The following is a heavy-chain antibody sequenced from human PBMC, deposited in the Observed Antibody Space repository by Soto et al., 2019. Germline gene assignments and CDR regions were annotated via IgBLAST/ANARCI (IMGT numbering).Heavy chain of an antibody. J-gene: IGHJ5*02. CDR1: GGTFSSYA. Sequence: QVQLVQSGAEVKKPGSSVKVSCKASGGTFSSYAISWVRQARGQGLEWMGGIIPIFGTANYAQKIQGRVTITADESTSPADMELSSVRSEDTAVYYCAGDREPGWRRVNWFDPWGQGTLVTVSS. CDR3: AGDREPGWRRVNWFDP. V-gene: IGHV1-69*01. D-gene: IGHD1-26*01. CDR2: IIPIFGTA.